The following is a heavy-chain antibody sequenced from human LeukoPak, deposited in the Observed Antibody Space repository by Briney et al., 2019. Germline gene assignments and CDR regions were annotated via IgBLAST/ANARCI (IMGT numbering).Heavy chain of an antibody. Sequence: PGGSLRLSCAASGFTFRSYWMSWVRQAPGKGLEWLGHINQEASRTDHADSVKGRFTISRDNSRNLLYLHMSSLRAEDTAVYYCAKYLNRAFDSWGQGILVSVSS. CDR1: GFTFRSYW. D-gene: IGHD1-14*01. CDR2: INQEASRT. CDR3: AKYLNRAFDS. V-gene: IGHV3-7*01. J-gene: IGHJ4*02.